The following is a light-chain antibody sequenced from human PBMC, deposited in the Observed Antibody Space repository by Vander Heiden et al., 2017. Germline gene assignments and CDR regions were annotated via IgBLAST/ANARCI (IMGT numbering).Light chain of an antibody. Sequence: DIQLTQSPSFLPASVGDRVTITCRASEGISSYLAWYQQKPAQAPKLLISGASTLQSGVPSRFSGSGSGTEFTLTISGLQSEDLATYYCQQLYSYPITFGQGTRLRIK. V-gene: IGKV1-9*01. CDR1: EGISSY. CDR2: GAS. CDR3: QQLYSYPIT. J-gene: IGKJ5*01.